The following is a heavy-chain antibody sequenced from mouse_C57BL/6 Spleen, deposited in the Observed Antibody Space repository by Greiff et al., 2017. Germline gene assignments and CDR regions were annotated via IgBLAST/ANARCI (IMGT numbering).Heavy chain of an antibody. CDR3: VRGTSRARWFAY. CDR1: GYSFTDYN. Sequence: VQLQQSGPELVKPGASVKISCKASGYSFTDYNMNWVKQSNGKSLEWIGVINPNYGTTSYNQKFKGKDTLTVDQSSSTAYMPLNNLTSVDSAVCYCVRGTSRARWFAYWGQGTMVTVSA. D-gene: IGHD3-2*01. V-gene: IGHV1-39*01. J-gene: IGHJ3*01. CDR2: INPNYGTT.